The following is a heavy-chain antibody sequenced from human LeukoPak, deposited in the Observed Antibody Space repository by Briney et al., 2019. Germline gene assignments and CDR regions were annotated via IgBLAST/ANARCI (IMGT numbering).Heavy chain of an antibody. Sequence: SQTLSLTCVISGDSVSSNSAAWNWIRQSASRGLEWLGRTYYRSKWYNDYAVSVKSRITINPDTSKNQFSLQLNSVTPEDTAVYYCARMSIAARHDWFDPWGQGTLVTVSS. CDR1: GDSVSSNSAA. V-gene: IGHV6-1*01. J-gene: IGHJ5*02. CDR2: TYYRSKWYN. D-gene: IGHD6-6*01. CDR3: ARMSIAARHDWFDP.